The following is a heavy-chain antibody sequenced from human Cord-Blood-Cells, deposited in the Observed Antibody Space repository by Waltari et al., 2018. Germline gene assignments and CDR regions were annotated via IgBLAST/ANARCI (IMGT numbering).Heavy chain of an antibody. CDR3: AKDRVAGTTEYYFDY. CDR1: GFTFSSYG. D-gene: IGHD1-7*01. CDR2: ISYDGSNK. V-gene: IGHV3-30*18. Sequence: QVQLVESGGGVVQPGRSLRLSCAASGFTFSSYGMPWVRQAPGKGLEWVAVISYDGSNKYYADSVKGRFTISRDNSKNTLYLQMNSLRAEDTAVYYCAKDRVAGTTEYYFDYWGQGTLVTVSS. J-gene: IGHJ4*02.